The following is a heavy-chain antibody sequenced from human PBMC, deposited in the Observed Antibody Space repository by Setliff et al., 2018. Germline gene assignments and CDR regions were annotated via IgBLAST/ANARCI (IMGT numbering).Heavy chain of an antibody. CDR1: GYSFTTYW. V-gene: IGHV5-51*01. D-gene: IGHD4-17*01. Sequence: GASLKISCKGSGYSFTTYWIDWVRQMPGKGLEWMGMIFPGDSDVRYSPSFQGQVTISAANSITTAYLQWSSLKASDTAMYYCARHGNYGDYSNDWGQGTLVTVSS. J-gene: IGHJ4*02. CDR2: IFPGDSDV. CDR3: ARHGNYGDYSND.